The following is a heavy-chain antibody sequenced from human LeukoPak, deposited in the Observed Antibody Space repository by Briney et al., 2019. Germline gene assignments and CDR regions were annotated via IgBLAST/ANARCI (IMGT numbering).Heavy chain of an antibody. J-gene: IGHJ6*02. CDR3: ARDRHHIAAAPYGMDV. CDR1: GFTLSNFL. CDR2: ISGSGGDT. V-gene: IGHV3-23*01. Sequence: HPGGSLRLSCAASGFTLSNFLMTWVRQAPGKGPEWVSAISGSGGDTYYADSVKGRFTISRDNSKNTLYLQMNSLRAEDTAVYYCARDRHHIAAAPYGMDVWGQGTTVTVSS. D-gene: IGHD6-13*01.